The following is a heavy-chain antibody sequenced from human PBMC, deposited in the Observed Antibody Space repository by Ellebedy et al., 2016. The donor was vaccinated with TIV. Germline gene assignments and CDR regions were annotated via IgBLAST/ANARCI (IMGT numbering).Heavy chain of an antibody. CDR1: GGTFSSYA. D-gene: IGHD4-17*01. J-gene: IGHJ5*02. Sequence: ASVKVSCKASGGTFSSYAISWVRQAPGQGLEWMGRIIPILGIANYAQKFQGRVTITADKSTSTAYMELSSLRSEDTAVYYCARGGAATVTMKSWFDPWGQGTLVTVSS. V-gene: IGHV1-69*04. CDR2: IIPILGIA. CDR3: ARGGAATVTMKSWFDP.